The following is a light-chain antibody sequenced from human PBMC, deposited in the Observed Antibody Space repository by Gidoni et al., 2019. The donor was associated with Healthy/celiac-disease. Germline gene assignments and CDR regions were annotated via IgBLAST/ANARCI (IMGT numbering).Light chain of an antibody. V-gene: IGLV3-25*03. CDR2: KDS. CDR1: ALPKQY. J-gene: IGLJ2*01. CDR3: QSADSSGTLSV. Sequence: SYAPTPPPSVAVSPGQTARSTCSGDALPKQYAYWYQQKPGQAPVLVIYKDSERPSGIPERFSGSSSGTTVTLTISGVQAEDEADYYCQSADSSGTLSVFGGGTKLTVL.